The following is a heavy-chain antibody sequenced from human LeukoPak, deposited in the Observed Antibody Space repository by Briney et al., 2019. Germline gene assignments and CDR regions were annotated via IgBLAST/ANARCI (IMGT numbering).Heavy chain of an antibody. CDR2: MNPNNGDS. V-gene: IGHV1-8*03. CDR3: ARTTSITASGYDY. Sequence: GASVKVSCKASGYTFTNYHINWVRQAIGQGLEWMGWMNPNNGDSGYAQKFQGRVTITRDTSISTSYMELRSLRSDDTAVYFCARTTSITASGYDYWGQGTLVTVSS. J-gene: IGHJ4*02. D-gene: IGHD6-25*01. CDR1: GYTFTNYH.